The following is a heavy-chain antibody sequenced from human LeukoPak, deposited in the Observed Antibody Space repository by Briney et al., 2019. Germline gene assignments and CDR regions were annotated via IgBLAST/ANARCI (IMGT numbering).Heavy chain of an antibody. CDR3: ARVGPTNDFDY. D-gene: IGHD2-8*01. J-gene: IGHJ4*02. Sequence: GGSLRLSCAASGFTFSSYAMHWVRQAPGKGLEWVAVISYDGSNKYYADSVKGRFTISRDNPKNTLYLQMNSLRAEDTAVYYCARVGPTNDFDYWGQGTLVTVSS. V-gene: IGHV3-30-3*01. CDR2: ISYDGSNK. CDR1: GFTFSSYA.